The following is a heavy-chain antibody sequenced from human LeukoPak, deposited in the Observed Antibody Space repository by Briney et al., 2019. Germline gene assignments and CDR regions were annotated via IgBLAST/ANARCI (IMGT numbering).Heavy chain of an antibody. J-gene: IGHJ4*02. V-gene: IGHV1-46*01. Sequence: ASVNVSCKASGYTFTSYYIHWVRQAPGQGLEWMGLVSPSGGTTSYAQKFQGRITMTRDTSTSTVYMELSSLRSEDMAVYYCARDLVHFDYWGQGTLVTVSS. CDR1: GYTFTSYY. CDR2: VSPSGGTT. CDR3: ARDLVHFDY.